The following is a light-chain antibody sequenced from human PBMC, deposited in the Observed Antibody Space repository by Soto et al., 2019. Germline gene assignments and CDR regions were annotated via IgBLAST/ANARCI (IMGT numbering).Light chain of an antibody. Sequence: EIVMTQSPATLSVSPGERATLSCRASQSVSSNLAWYRQKPGQAPRLLIYGASTRATGIPARFSGSGSGTEFTLTISSLQSEDFAVYYCQQYNNWPYTFGQATKLEIK. J-gene: IGKJ2*01. V-gene: IGKV3-15*01. CDR2: GAS. CDR3: QQYNNWPYT. CDR1: QSVSSN.